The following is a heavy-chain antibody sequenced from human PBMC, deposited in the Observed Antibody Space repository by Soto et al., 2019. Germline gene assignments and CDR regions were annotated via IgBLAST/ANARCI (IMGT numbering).Heavy chain of an antibody. CDR3: ARTALGWFDP. CDR2: IFYSGRSGST. CDR1: GGSVSSYY. D-gene: IGHD2-21*02. V-gene: IGHV4-59*02. Sequence: XTLSLPCSVSGGSVSSYYWGWIRQPPGKGLEWSGYIFYSGRSGSTNYNPSLKSRVTISVDTSKNQFSLKLRSVTAADTAVYYCARTALGWFDPWGQGNLVTVSA. J-gene: IGHJ5*02.